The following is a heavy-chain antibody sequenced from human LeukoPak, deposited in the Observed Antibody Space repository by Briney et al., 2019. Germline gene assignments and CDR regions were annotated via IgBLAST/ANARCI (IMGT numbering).Heavy chain of an antibody. V-gene: IGHV3-30*18. D-gene: IGHD1-26*01. J-gene: IGHJ4*02. CDR3: AKDLGFIVGATTSY. CDR2: ISYDGSNK. Sequence: GGSLRLSCAASGFTVSSNYMSWVRQAPGKGLEWVAVISYDGSNKYYADSVKGRFTISRDNSKNTLYLQMNSLRAEDTAVYYCAKDLGFIVGATTSYWGQGTLVTVSS. CDR1: GFTVSSNY.